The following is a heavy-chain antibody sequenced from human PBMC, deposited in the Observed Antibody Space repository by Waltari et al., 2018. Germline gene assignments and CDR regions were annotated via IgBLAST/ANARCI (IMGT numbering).Heavy chain of an antibody. J-gene: IGHJ4*02. CDR1: GGSIRSSSYY. V-gene: IGHV4-39*01. D-gene: IGHD3-3*01. Sequence: QLQLQESGPGLVKPSETLSLTCTVSGGSIRSSSYYWGWIRQPPGKGLEWIGSIYYSGSTNYNPSLKSRVTISGDTSKNQFSLKLSSVTAADTAVYYCASASTYYDFWSGYQYYFDYWGQGTLVTVSS. CDR3: ASASTYYDFWSGYQYYFDY. CDR2: IYYSGST.